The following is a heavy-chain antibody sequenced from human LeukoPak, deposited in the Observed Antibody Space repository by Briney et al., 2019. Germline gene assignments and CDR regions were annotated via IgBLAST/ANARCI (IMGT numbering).Heavy chain of an antibody. CDR2: ISYDGSNK. Sequence: QPGRSLRLSCAASGFTFSNYAMHWVRQAPGKGLEWVAVISYDGSNKYYADSVKGRFTISRDNSKNTLYLQMNSLRAEDTAVYYCAPITMTFLDYWGQGTLVTVSS. V-gene: IGHV3-30-3*01. CDR3: APITMTFLDY. D-gene: IGHD3-22*01. CDR1: GFTFSNYA. J-gene: IGHJ4*02.